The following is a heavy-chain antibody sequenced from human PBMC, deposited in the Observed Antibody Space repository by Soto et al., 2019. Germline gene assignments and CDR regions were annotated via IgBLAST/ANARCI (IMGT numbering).Heavy chain of an antibody. V-gene: IGHV4-34*01. CDR3: ARKRKVDYYDSSGYPCRCWFDP. CDR2: INPSGST. J-gene: IGHJ5*02. CDR1: GGSLRGYY. D-gene: IGHD3-22*01. Sequence: SETLSLTCAVYGGSLRGYYWSWISQPPGKGWGWIGEINPSGSTNYNPSLKGRVTISVDTARNQFSLKLSSVTAADTAVYYCARKRKVDYYDSSGYPCRCWFDPWGQGALVTVSS.